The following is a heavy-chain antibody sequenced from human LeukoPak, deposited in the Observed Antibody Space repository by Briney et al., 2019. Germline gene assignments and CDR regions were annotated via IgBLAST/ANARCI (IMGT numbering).Heavy chain of an antibody. V-gene: IGHV3-30*04. J-gene: IGHJ4*02. D-gene: IGHD3-10*01. CDR2: LSFDGAHK. Sequence: ERSLRLSCAASGFTFRHYAVHWVRQAPGRGLEWVAVLSFDGAHKYYAESMKGRFTISRDNSNNTLFLQMDSLRIEDTALYYCVRARAGGLDYWGQGTLVTVSS. CDR3: VRARAGGLDY. CDR1: GFTFRHYA.